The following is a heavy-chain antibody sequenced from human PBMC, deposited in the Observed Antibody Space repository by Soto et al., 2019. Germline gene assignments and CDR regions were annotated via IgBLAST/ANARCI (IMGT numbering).Heavy chain of an antibody. J-gene: IGHJ4*02. CDR3: AADEYVGYCSSTSCYKRPNFDY. CDR1: GFTLTSSA. D-gene: IGHD2-2*02. V-gene: IGHV1-58*02. CDR2: IVVGSGNT. Sequence: SVKVSCKASGFTLTSSAMERVRLARGQRIEWIGWIVVGSGNTNYAQKFQERVTITRDMSTSTAYMELSSLRSEDTAVYYCAADEYVGYCSSTSCYKRPNFDYWGQGTLVTVSS.